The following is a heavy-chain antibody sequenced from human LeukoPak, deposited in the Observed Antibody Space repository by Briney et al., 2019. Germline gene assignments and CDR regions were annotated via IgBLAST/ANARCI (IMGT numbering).Heavy chain of an antibody. D-gene: IGHD1-26*01. CDR2: ISGSSAST. Sequence: GGSLRLSCAASGFTFSNHGMNWVRQAPGKGLEWVSGISGSSASTSYADSVKGRFAISRDNSNNTLSLQMNSLRAEDTAVYYCVKDSPPRYSGSPPAYWGQGTLVTVSS. CDR1: GFTFSNHG. J-gene: IGHJ4*02. V-gene: IGHV3-23*01. CDR3: VKDSPPRYSGSPPAY.